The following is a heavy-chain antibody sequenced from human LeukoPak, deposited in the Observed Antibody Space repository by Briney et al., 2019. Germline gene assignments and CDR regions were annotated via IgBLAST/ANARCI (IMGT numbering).Heavy chain of an antibody. CDR2: IYHTGSA. D-gene: IGHD2-2*01. J-gene: IGHJ4*02. Sequence: SETLSLTCSVSGYSFSSGHYWGWIRQPPGKGLEWIANIYHTGSAHYNPSLKSRVTISVDTSKNQFSLKLSSVTAADTAVYYCARYCTSTTCILRGFDYWGQGTLVTVSS. V-gene: IGHV4-38-2*01. CDR3: ARYCTSTTCILRGFDY. CDR1: GYSFSSGHY.